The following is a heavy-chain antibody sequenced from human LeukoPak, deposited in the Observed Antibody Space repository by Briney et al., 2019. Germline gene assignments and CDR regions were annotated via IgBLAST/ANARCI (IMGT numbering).Heavy chain of an antibody. CDR3: ARDPQFPGKYYFDY. Sequence: ASVKVSCTASGYTFTSYGISWVRQAPGQGLEWMGWISAYNGNTNYAQKLQGRVTMTTDTSTSTAYMELRSLRSDDTAVYYCARDPQFPGKYYFDYWGQGTLVTVSS. CDR1: GYTFTSYG. J-gene: IGHJ4*02. CDR2: ISAYNGNT. D-gene: IGHD3-10*01. V-gene: IGHV1-18*01.